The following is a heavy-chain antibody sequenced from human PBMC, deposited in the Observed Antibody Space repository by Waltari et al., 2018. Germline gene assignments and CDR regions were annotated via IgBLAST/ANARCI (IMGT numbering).Heavy chain of an antibody. Sequence: QVQLVQSGAAVKKPGASVKVSCRASGYTFTAYHMHWVRQAPGQGLEWMGRINPNTGGTTYAQKFGGRVTMTRDTAISTAYMELHSLTTEDTAMYYCARLMDSGSYIDYWGQGTLVTVSS. CDR3: ARLMDSGSYIDY. D-gene: IGHD1-26*01. CDR2: INPNTGGT. V-gene: IGHV1-2*06. J-gene: IGHJ4*02. CDR1: GYTFTAYH.